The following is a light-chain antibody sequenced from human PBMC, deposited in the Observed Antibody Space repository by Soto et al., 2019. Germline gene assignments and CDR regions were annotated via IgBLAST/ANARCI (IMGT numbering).Light chain of an antibody. Sequence: QSVLMQPPSMSGAPGQRVTISCTGGNSNIGAGYYVHWYQQLPGAAPKLLIYSNNNRPSGVPDRFSGSKSGTSASLAITGLQAEDEADYYCQSYDSSLSGSVVFGGGTKVTVL. CDR3: QSYDSSLSGSVV. J-gene: IGLJ2*01. CDR2: SNN. CDR1: NSNIGAGYY. V-gene: IGLV1-40*01.